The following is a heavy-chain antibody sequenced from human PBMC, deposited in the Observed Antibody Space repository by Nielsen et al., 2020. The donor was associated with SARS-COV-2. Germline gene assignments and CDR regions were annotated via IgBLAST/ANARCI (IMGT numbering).Heavy chain of an antibody. V-gene: IGHV3-7*03. Sequence: GESLKISCAASGFTFDDYGMSWVRQAPGKGLEWVANIKQDGSEKYYVDSVKGRFTISRDNAKNSLYLQMNSLRAEDTAVYYCAREQGRSGNYEVHYYGMDVWGQGTTVTVPS. J-gene: IGHJ6*02. D-gene: IGHD1-7*01. CDR2: IKQDGSEK. CDR1: GFTFDDYG. CDR3: AREQGRSGNYEVHYYGMDV.